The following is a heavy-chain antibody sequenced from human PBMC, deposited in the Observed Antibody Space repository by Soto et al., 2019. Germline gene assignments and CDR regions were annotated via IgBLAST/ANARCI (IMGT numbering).Heavy chain of an antibody. V-gene: IGHV3-30-3*01. CDR2: ISYDGSNK. Sequence: GGSLRLSCAASGFTFSSYAMHWVRQAPGKGLEWVAVISYDGSNKYYADSVKGRFTISRDNSKNTLYLQMNSLRAEDTAVYYCAKGTMAPYWGQGTLVTVSS. D-gene: IGHD3-10*01. CDR3: AKGTMAPY. CDR1: GFTFSSYA. J-gene: IGHJ4*02.